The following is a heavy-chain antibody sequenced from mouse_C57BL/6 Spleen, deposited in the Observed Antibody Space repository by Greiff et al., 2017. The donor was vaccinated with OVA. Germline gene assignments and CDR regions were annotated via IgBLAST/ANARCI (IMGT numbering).Heavy chain of an antibody. D-gene: IGHD2-2*01. J-gene: IGHJ2*01. CDR3: ARHRIGYQYYFDY. CDR1: GFTFSSYT. CDR2: ISGGGGNT. V-gene: IGHV5-9*01. Sequence: DVMLVESGGGLVKPGGSLKLSCAASGFTFSSYTMSWVRQTPEKRLEWVATISGGGGNTYYPDSVKGRFTISRDNAKNTLYLQMSSLRSEDTALYYCARHRIGYQYYFDYWGQGTTLTVSS.